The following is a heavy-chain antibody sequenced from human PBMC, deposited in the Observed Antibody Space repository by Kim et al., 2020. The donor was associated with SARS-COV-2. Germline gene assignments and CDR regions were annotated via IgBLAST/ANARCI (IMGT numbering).Heavy chain of an antibody. Sequence: ASVKVSCKASGYTFTSYAMHWVRQAPGQRLEWMGWINAGNGNTKYSQKFQGRVTITRDTSASTAYMELSSLRSEDTAVYYCARATQFYDSSGYFGSPGLDYWGQGTLVTVSS. CDR2: INAGNGNT. CDR1: GYTFTSYA. CDR3: ARATQFYDSSGYFGSPGLDY. J-gene: IGHJ4*02. V-gene: IGHV1-3*01. D-gene: IGHD3-22*01.